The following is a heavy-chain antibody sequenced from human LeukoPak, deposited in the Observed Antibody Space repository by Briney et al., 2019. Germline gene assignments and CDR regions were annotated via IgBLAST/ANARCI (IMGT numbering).Heavy chain of an antibody. Sequence: LSCXXXGFTFSSYEMNWVRQAPGKGLEWVSXXSSSGSTIYYADSVKGRFTISRDNAKNSLYLQMNSLRAEDTAVYYCARAEYSSSWYGVNWFDPWGQGTLVTVSS. D-gene: IGHD6-13*01. V-gene: IGHV3-48*03. CDR1: GFTFSSYE. CDR3: ARAEYSSSWYGVNWFDP. CDR2: XSSSGSTI. J-gene: IGHJ5*02.